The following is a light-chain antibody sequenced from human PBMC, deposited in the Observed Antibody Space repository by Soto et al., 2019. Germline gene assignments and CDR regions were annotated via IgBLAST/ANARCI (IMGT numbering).Light chain of an antibody. CDR3: QQYNSYWGFT. CDR2: DAS. Sequence: DLQMTQSPSTLSASVGDRVTITCRASQSISSWLAWYQQKPRKAPKLLIYDASSLESGVPSRFSGSGSGTEFTLTISSLQPDDFATYYCQQYNSYWGFTFGPGTKVDIK. CDR1: QSISSW. V-gene: IGKV1-5*01. J-gene: IGKJ3*01.